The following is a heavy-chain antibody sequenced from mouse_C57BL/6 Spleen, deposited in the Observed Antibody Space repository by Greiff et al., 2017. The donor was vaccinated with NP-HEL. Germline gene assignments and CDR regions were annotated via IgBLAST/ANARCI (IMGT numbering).Heavy chain of an antibody. V-gene: IGHV2-9-1*01. CDR1: GFSLTSYA. J-gene: IGHJ4*01. CDR2: IWTGGGT. CDR3: AGSYGSRPFHAMDY. Sequence: VKLVESGPGLVAPSQSLSITCTVSGFSLTSYAISWVRQPPGKGLEWLGVIWTGGGTHYTSALKSRLSISKDNSKSQVFLKMNSLQTDDTARYYCAGSYGSRPFHAMDYWGQGTSVTVSS. D-gene: IGHD1-1*01.